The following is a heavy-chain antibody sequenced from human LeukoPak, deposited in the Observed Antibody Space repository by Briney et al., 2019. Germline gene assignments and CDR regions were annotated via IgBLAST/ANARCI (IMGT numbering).Heavy chain of an antibody. D-gene: IGHD6-25*01. Sequence: SETLSLTCTVSGGSISSYYWSWIRQPPGKGLEWIGYIYYSGSTNYNPSLKSRVTISVDTSKNQFSLKLSSVTAADTAVYYCAREPRSRAAVRHYFDYWGQGTLVTVSS. CDR3: AREPRSRAAVRHYFDY. CDR1: GGSISSYY. J-gene: IGHJ4*02. CDR2: IYYSGST. V-gene: IGHV4-59*12.